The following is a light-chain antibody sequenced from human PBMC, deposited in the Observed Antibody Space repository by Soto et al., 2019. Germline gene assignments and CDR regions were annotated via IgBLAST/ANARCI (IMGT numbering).Light chain of an antibody. Sequence: EIVMTQSPATLSVSPGDRATLSCRASESVTSSLAWYQQKPGQPPRLLIYDASNRATGIPARFSGSGSGTDFTLTISSLEPEDSAVYYCQQRSDSYTFGQGTTLEIK. CDR3: QQRSDSYT. V-gene: IGKV3-11*01. CDR2: DAS. CDR1: ESVTSS. J-gene: IGKJ2*01.